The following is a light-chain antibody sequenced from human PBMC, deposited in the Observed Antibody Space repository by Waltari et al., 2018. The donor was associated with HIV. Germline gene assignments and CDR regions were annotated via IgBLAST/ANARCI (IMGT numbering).Light chain of an antibody. Sequence: QSLLTQPPSVSAAPGQIVTISCSGTHSNIGTNYISWYQHLPGTAPKLIIYDNDKRPSGFPDRFSGSKSGTSATLGVSGLQTGDEADYFCGTWDTTLSAVVFGGGTKLTVL. J-gene: IGLJ2*01. V-gene: IGLV1-51*01. CDR3: GTWDTTLSAVV. CDR1: HSNIGTNY. CDR2: DND.